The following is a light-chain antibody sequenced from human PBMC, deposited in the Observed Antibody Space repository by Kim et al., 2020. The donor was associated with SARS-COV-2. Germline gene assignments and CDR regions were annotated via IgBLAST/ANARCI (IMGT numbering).Light chain of an antibody. CDR1: SLRSYY. CDR2: GKN. J-gene: IGLJ2*01. V-gene: IGLV3-19*01. Sequence: SSELTQDPAVSVALGQTVRITCQGDSLRSYYASWYQQKPGQAPVLVIYGKNNRPSGISDRFSGSSSGNTASLTITGAQAEDEADYYCNSRDSSGNLVFGG. CDR3: NSRDSSGNLV.